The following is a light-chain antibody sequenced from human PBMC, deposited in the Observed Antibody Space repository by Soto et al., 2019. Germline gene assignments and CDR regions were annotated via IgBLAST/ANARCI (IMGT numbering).Light chain of an antibody. V-gene: IGKV1-39*01. CDR1: QSISSY. CDR3: QQSYSTPRT. Sequence: DNQMTQSPSSLSASVGDRVTITCRASQSISSYLNWYQQKPGKAPKLLIYAASSLQSGVPSRFSGSGSGTDFTLTISSLQPEDFETYYCQQSYSTPRTFGQGTTVDIK. J-gene: IGKJ1*01. CDR2: AAS.